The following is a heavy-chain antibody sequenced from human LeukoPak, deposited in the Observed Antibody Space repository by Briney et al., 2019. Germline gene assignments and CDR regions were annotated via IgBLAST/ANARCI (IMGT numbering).Heavy chain of an antibody. CDR1: GFTVSSNY. V-gene: IGHV3-66*01. J-gene: IGHJ6*03. CDR2: IYSGGST. D-gene: IGHD2-21*01. Sequence: GGSLRLSCAASGFTVSSNYMSWVRQAPGKGLEWVSVIYSGGSTYYADSVKGRFTISRDNSKNTLYLQMNSLTAEDTAVYYCARGASYYYYMDVWGKGTTVTVSS. CDR3: ARGASYYYYMDV.